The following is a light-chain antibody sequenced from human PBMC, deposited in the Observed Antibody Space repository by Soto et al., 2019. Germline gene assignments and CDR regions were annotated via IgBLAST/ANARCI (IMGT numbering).Light chain of an antibody. CDR1: QSVRSN. J-gene: IGKJ1*01. CDR3: QQYNDSPLT. CDR2: GAF. Sequence: EIVMTQSPVTLSVSPGERATISCRASQSVRSNLVWYQHKSGQAHSLLIYGAFTRATGIPARFSGSGSGTEFTLTISSLQSEDCALYYCQQYNDSPLTFGQGKKVEV. V-gene: IGKV3-15*01.